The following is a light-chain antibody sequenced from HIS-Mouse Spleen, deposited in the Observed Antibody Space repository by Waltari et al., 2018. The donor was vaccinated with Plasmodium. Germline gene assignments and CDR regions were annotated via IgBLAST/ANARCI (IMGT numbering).Light chain of an antibody. CDR2: SNN. V-gene: IGLV1-44*01. J-gene: IGLJ2*01. Sequence: QSVLTQPPSASGTPGQRVTISCSGSISRIGSTPVNWYQQLPGTAPKLLIYSNNQRPSGVPDRFSGSKSGTSASLAISGLQSEDEADYYCAAWDDSLNGVVFAGGTKLTVL. CDR3: AAWDDSLNGVV. CDR1: ISRIGSTP.